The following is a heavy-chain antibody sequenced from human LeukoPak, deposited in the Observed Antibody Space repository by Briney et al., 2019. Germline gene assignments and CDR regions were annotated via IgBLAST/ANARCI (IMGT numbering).Heavy chain of an antibody. Sequence: PGGSLRLSCEATRFTFSSNAMSWVRQAAGKGLEWVSAISGSGDSTYYADSVKGQFTISRDNFKNTLYLQMNSPRAEDTAVYYCAKHVGHHWFDPWGQGTLVPVSS. J-gene: IGHJ5*02. D-gene: IGHD2-15*01. CDR3: AKHVGHHWFDP. CDR2: ISGSGDST. V-gene: IGHV3-23*01. CDR1: RFTFSSNA.